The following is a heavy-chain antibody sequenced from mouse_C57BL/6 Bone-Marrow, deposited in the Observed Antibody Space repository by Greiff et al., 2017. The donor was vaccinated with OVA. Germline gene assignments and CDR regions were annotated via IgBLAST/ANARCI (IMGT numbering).Heavy chain of an antibody. D-gene: IGHD1-1*01. V-gene: IGHV5-17*01. Sequence: EVKLMESGGGLVKPGGSLKLSCAASGFTFSDYGMHWVRQAPEKGLEWVAYISSGSSTIYYADTVKGRFTISRDNAKNTLFLQMTSLRSEDTAMYYCARDYYGSSVYWYFDVWGTGTTVTVSS. CDR1: GFTFSDYG. CDR3: ARDYYGSSVYWYFDV. J-gene: IGHJ1*03. CDR2: ISSGSSTI.